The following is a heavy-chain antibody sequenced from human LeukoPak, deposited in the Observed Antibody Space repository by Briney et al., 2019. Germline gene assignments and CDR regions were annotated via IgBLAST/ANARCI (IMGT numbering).Heavy chain of an antibody. CDR1: GYRFTSYC. CDR3: GISGDRVPLQDDVFDV. D-gene: IGHD1-26*01. J-gene: IGHJ3*01. Sequence: WESLKIPWKGSGYRFTSYCLGWVPQIPGKGPEGVGNCYPVDSGPTYRPSCKGQVTISVNKSIRTAYLQWSSLQASDTAMYYCGISGDRVPLQDDVFDVGGQGTMVTVST. V-gene: IGHV5-51*01. CDR2: CYPVDSGP.